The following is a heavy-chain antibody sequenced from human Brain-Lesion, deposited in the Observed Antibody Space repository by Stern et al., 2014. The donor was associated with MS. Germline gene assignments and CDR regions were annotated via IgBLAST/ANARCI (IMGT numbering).Heavy chain of an antibody. D-gene: IGHD4-23*01. J-gene: IGHJ6*03. CDR1: GGTFSSYA. V-gene: IGHV1-69*01. CDR2: VIPFLGTA. CDR3: ARGRAVATIHFYYMDV. Sequence: VQLVESGAEVKKPGSSVKVSCKASGGTFSSYAISWVRQAPGQGLEWMGGVIPFLGTAHYAQRFQGRVTITADDSTSTAYLEVRSLRSEDTAVYYCARGRAVATIHFYYMDVWGKGTTVTVSS.